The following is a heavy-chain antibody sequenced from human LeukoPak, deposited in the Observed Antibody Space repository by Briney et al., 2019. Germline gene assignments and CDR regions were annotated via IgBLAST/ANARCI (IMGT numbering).Heavy chain of an antibody. CDR2: IKQDGSEK. D-gene: IGHD3-9*01. V-gene: IGHV3-7*01. Sequence: GGSLRLSCAASGFTFSSYWMSWVRQAPGKGLEWVANIKQDGSEKYYVDSVKGRFTISRDNAKNSLYLQMNSLRAEDTAVYYCARDILTGYYGGSAYWGQGTLVTVSS. CDR1: GFTFSSYW. J-gene: IGHJ4*02. CDR3: ARDILTGYYGGSAY.